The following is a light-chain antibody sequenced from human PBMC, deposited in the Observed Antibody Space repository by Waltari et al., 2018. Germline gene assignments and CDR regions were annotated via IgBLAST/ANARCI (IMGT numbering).Light chain of an antibody. V-gene: IGLV2-14*03. Sequence: QSALTQPASVSASPGQSITISCTGTSTDIGGYHYVPWYQQPPGKVPKLMIYDVARWPSGVSNRFSGSKSGNTASLTISGLQAEDEADYYCASYTSTNTVIFGGGTMVTVL. CDR3: ASYTSTNTVI. CDR1: STDIGGYHY. J-gene: IGLJ2*01. CDR2: DVA.